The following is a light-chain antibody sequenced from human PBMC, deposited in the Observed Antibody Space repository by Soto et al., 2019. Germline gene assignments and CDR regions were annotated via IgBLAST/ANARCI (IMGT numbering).Light chain of an antibody. CDR3: QQYGSSPLT. V-gene: IGKV3-20*01. Sequence: EIVLTQSPGTLSLSPGERATLSCRASQSVSSSYLAWYQQKPGQAPRLLIYGASSRATGIPDRFSGSGSGTDFTLTISRLEPEDFAVDYCQQYGSSPLTFGEGTKVESK. CDR2: GAS. J-gene: IGKJ4*01. CDR1: QSVSSSY.